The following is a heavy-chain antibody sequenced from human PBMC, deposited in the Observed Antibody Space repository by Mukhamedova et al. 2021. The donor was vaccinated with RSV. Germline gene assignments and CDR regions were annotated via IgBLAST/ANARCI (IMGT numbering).Heavy chain of an antibody. D-gene: IGHD1-26*01. V-gene: IGHV3-53*01. J-gene: IGHJ4*02. CDR2: LYAGGNT. CDR3: ARWAIVGAIHTTDY. Sequence: EWVSVLYAGGNTYYADSVKGRFTISRDNSKNTLYLQMNSLRAEDTAVYYCARWAIVGAIHTTDYCGQGTLATVSS.